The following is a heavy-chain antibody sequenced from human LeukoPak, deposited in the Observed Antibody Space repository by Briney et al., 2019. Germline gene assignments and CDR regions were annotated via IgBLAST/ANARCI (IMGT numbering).Heavy chain of an antibody. J-gene: IGHJ4*02. V-gene: IGHV3-30*02. D-gene: IGHD5-12*01. CDR3: AKDRRGPHYFDY. CDR1: GFTFSSYG. Sequence: GGSLRLSCAASGFTFSSYGMHWVRQAPGKGLEWVAFIRCDGRNKYYADSVKGRFTISRDNSKNTLYLQMNSLRAEDTAVYYCAKDRRGPHYFDYWGQGTLVTVSS. CDR2: IRCDGRNK.